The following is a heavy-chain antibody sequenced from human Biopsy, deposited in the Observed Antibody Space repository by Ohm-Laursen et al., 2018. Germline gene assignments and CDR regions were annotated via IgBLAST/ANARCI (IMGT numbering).Heavy chain of an antibody. Sequence: SDTLSLTCTVSGGSISHYYWTWIRQPAGQGLEWIGRIYTTGETDYNPSLKSRVTMSVDSSKKQFSLKLKSVTAADTAIYYCARAPPLIRGVVESWFDPWGQGILVTVSS. CDR1: GGSISHYY. V-gene: IGHV4-4*07. CDR3: ARAPPLIRGVVESWFDP. CDR2: IYTTGET. J-gene: IGHJ5*02. D-gene: IGHD3-10*01.